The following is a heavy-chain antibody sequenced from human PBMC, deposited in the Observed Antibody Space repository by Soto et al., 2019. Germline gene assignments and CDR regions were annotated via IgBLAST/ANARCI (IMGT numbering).Heavy chain of an antibody. D-gene: IGHD6-25*01. V-gene: IGHV3-30-3*01. Sequence: QVQLVESGGGVVQPGRSLRLSCAASGFIFSSYAMHWVRQAPGKGLEWVAVISYDGSNKYYADSVKVRFTVSRDNSKNILYLQMNRLRAEDTAVYYCAREGRVGSGFEYWGQGTLVTVSS. CDR2: ISYDGSNK. J-gene: IGHJ4*02. CDR3: AREGRVGSGFEY. CDR1: GFIFSSYA.